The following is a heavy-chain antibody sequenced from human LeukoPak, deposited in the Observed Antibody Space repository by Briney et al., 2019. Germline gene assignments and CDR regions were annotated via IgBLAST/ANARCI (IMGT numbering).Heavy chain of an antibody. Sequence: GGSLRLSCAASGFTVSSNYMSWVRQAPGKGLEWVSVIYSGSTYYADSVKGRFTIFRDNSKNTLYLQVNSLRAEDTAVYYCARDLLDYYDSSGYYNDYWGQGTLVTVSS. CDR1: GFTVSSNY. CDR2: IYSGST. V-gene: IGHV3-66*01. D-gene: IGHD3-22*01. J-gene: IGHJ4*02. CDR3: ARDLLDYYDSSGYYNDY.